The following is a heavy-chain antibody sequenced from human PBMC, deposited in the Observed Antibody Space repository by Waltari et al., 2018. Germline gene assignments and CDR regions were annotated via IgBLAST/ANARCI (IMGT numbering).Heavy chain of an antibody. J-gene: IGHJ4*02. CDR2: ISSSSSYI. CDR1: GFTFSSYS. CDR3: ARFRH. Sequence: EVQLVESGGGLVKPGGSLRLSCAASGFTFSSYSMNWVRQAPGKGLEWLSSISSSSSYISYADSVNGRFTISRDNAKNSLYLQMTSLRAEDTAVYYCARFRHWGQGTLVTVSS. V-gene: IGHV3-21*01.